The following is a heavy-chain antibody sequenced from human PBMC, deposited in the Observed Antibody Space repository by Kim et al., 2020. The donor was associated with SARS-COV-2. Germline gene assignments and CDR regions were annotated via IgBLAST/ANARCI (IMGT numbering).Heavy chain of an antibody. D-gene: IGHD3-10*01. Sequence: SETLSLTCTVSGGSISSYYWSWIRQPPGKGLEWIGYIYYSGSTNYNPSLKSRVTISVDTSKNQFSLKLSSVTAADTAVYYCARGAPGSYYYGSGIHNWFDPWGQGTLVTVSS. CDR1: GGSISSYY. V-gene: IGHV4-59*01. CDR2: IYYSGST. CDR3: ARGAPGSYYYGSGIHNWFDP. J-gene: IGHJ5*02.